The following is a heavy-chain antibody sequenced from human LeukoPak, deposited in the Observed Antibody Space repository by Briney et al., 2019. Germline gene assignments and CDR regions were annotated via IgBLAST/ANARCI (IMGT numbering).Heavy chain of an antibody. V-gene: IGHV1-24*01. Sequence: ASVTVSRKVSGYTLTELSMHWVRQAPGKGLEWMGGFDPEDGETIYAQKFQGRVTMTEDTSTDTAYMELSSLRSEDTAVYYCATSTLYSSGWYWWFDYWGQGTLVTVSS. CDR1: GYTLTELS. D-gene: IGHD6-19*01. CDR2: FDPEDGET. CDR3: ATSTLYSSGWYWWFDY. J-gene: IGHJ4*02.